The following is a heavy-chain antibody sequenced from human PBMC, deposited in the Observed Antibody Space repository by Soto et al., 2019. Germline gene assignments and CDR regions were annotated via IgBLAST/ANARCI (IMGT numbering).Heavy chain of an antibody. Sequence: RESLKISCAGSGFTMSSYGMHWVRQAPGKGLEWVAVISYDGRKKYYADSVKGRFTISGDNSKNTLYLQMNSLRPEDTAVYYCTKDKRVAARSGEFDYWGQGTLVTVSS. CDR1: GFTMSSYG. D-gene: IGHD6-6*01. J-gene: IGHJ4*02. CDR3: TKDKRVAARSGEFDY. V-gene: IGHV3-30*18. CDR2: ISYDGRKK.